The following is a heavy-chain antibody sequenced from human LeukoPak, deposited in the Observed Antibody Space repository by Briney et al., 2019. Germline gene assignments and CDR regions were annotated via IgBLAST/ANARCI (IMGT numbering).Heavy chain of an antibody. CDR2: ISSSSSYI. J-gene: IGHJ4*02. D-gene: IGHD5-18*01. CDR1: GFTFSSYS. Sequence: GGSLRLSCAASGFTFSSYSMNWVRQAPGKGLEWVSSISSSSSYIYYADSVKGRFTISRDNAKNSLYLQMNSLRAEDTAVYYCARAPGRFYSYGSVDYWGQGTLVTVSS. V-gene: IGHV3-21*01. CDR3: ARAPGRFYSYGSVDY.